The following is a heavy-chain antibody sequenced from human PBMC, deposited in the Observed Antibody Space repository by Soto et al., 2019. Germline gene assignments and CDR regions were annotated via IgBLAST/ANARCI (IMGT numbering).Heavy chain of an antibody. J-gene: IGHJ4*02. Sequence: PGGSLRLSCVASGFTFNTYILRWVRQAPGKGPVWVSRIDSDGSTTHYADSVKGRFTISRDNARNTLYLQMNSLRVEDTALYYCARDGHYRLDFWGQGTPVTVSS. CDR3: ARDGHYRLDF. CDR1: GFTFNTYI. D-gene: IGHD3-16*02. V-gene: IGHV3-74*01. CDR2: IDSDGSTT.